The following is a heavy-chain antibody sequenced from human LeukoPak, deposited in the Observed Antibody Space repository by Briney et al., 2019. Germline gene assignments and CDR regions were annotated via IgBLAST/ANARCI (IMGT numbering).Heavy chain of an antibody. J-gene: IGHJ4*02. CDR3: AKDLRSYNWNDVPY. CDR2: ISGSGGST. D-gene: IGHD1-20*01. V-gene: IGHV3-23*01. CDR1: GFTFSSYA. Sequence: GGSLRLCCAASGFTFSSYAMSWVRQAPGKGLEWVSAISGSGGSTYYADSVKGRFTISRDNSKNTLYLQMNSLRAEDTAVYYCAKDLRSYNWNDVPYWGQGTLVTVSS.